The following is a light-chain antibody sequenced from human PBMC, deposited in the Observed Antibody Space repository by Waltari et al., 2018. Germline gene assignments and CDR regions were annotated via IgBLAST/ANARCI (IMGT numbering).Light chain of an antibody. CDR3: SSYTTTSTLLVV. J-gene: IGLJ2*01. CDR2: EVN. Sequence: QSALTQPASVSGSPGQSITISCTGTSSDIGSYNYVSWYHHHPGKAPKLMIFEVNNRPAGVSDRFSGSKSGNTASLTISGLQAEDEADYYCSSYTTTSTLLVVFGGGTKLTVL. V-gene: IGLV2-14*01. CDR1: SSDIGSYNY.